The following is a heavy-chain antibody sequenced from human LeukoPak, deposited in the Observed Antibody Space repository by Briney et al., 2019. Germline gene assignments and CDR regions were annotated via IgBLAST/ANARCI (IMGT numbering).Heavy chain of an antibody. CDR1: GFTFSSYA. CDR3: AKGGEDSSSWFKYFDY. D-gene: IGHD6-13*01. J-gene: IGHJ4*02. CDR2: ISGSGGST. V-gene: IGHV3-23*01. Sequence: GASLRLSCAASGFTFSSYAVSWVRQAPGKGLEWVSAISGSGGSTYYADSVKGRFTISRDNSKNTLYLQMNSLRAEDTAVYYCAKGGEDSSSWFKYFDYWGQGTLVTVSS.